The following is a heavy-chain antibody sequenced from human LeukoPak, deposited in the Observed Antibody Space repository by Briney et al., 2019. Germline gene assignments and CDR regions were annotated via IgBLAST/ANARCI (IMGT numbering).Heavy chain of an antibody. J-gene: IGHJ4*02. D-gene: IGHD2-21*01. CDR3: ARLCFFSRARARDLDY. CDR1: GFTFSSYW. CDR2: ISSSSSYI. V-gene: IGHV3-21*01. Sequence: PGGSLRLSCAASGFTFSSYWMSWVRQAPGKGLEWVSSISSSSSYIYYADSVKGRFTISRDNAKNSLYLQMNSLRAEDTAVYYCARLCFFSRARARDLDYWGQGTLVTVSS.